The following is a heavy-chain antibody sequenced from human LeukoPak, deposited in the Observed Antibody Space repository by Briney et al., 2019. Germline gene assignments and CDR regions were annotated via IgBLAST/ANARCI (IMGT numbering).Heavy chain of an antibody. Sequence: GGSLRLSCIVSGFTFSSYEMSWIRQAPGKGLEWISYISSSSSSTNYADSVKGRFTISRDNPKNSLYLLMNSLRAEDTAMYYCARDFIHRSGEANYWGQGTLVTVSS. CDR1: GFTFSSYE. CDR2: ISSSSSST. D-gene: IGHD3-22*01. CDR3: ARDFIHRSGEANY. J-gene: IGHJ4*02. V-gene: IGHV3-11*05.